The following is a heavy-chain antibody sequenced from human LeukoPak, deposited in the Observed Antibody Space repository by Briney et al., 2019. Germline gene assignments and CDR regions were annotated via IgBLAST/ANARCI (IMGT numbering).Heavy chain of an antibody. J-gene: IGHJ4*02. V-gene: IGHV3-21*04. CDR2: ISSSSSYI. Sequence: GGSLRLSCAASGFTFSSYSMNWVRQAPGKGLEWVSSISSSSSYIYYADSVKGRFTISRDNSKNTVYLQMSSLRVEDTAVYYCAKSLTYYHENSDSIWGQGTLVTVSS. CDR1: GFTFSSYS. D-gene: IGHD3-22*01. CDR3: AKSLTYYHENSDSI.